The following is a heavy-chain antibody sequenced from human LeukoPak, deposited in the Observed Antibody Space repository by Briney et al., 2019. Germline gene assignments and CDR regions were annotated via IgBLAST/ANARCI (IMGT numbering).Heavy chain of an antibody. V-gene: IGHV1-2*02. CDR2: INPNSGGT. Sequence: GASVKVSCKASGYTFTGYYMHWVRQAPGQGLEWMGWINPNSGGTNYAKKFQGRVTMTRDTSISTAYMELSRLRSDDTAVYYCARSHGYCSSTSCYGYWFDPWGQGTLVTVSS. CDR3: ARSHGYCSSTSCYGYWFDP. D-gene: IGHD2-2*01. J-gene: IGHJ5*02. CDR1: GYTFTGYY.